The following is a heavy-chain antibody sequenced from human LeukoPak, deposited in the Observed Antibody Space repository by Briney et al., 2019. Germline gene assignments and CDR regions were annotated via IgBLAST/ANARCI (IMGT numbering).Heavy chain of an antibody. V-gene: IGHV3-52*01. CDR1: ELTFSNSW. CDR3: VRGVGSSTSCYVRAFDI. Sequence: GGSLRLSCAASELTFSNSWMHWVCQAPEKGLEWVTDIKRDGSEKCYVESVKGRLTISRDNAKNSLYLQVNSLRAEDMTVYYCVRGVGSSTSCYVRAFDIWGQGTMVTVSS. CDR2: IKRDGSEK. J-gene: IGHJ3*02. D-gene: IGHD2-2*01.